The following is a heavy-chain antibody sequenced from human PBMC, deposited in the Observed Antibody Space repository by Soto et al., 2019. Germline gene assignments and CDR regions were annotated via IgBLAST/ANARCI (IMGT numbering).Heavy chain of an antibody. D-gene: IGHD6-6*01. J-gene: IGHJ6*02. CDR2: IDTSGTT. V-gene: IGHV4-4*07. Sequence: XGTLSLTCTVSGGSISSYYCSWIRQAPGKGLEWIGRIDTSGTTNYNPSLRSRVTISVDASKNQFSLNMTSVTAADTAVYCCASGARAYFYYHCLDVWSQGTPVTVSS. CDR3: ASGARAYFYYHCLDV. CDR1: GGSISSYY.